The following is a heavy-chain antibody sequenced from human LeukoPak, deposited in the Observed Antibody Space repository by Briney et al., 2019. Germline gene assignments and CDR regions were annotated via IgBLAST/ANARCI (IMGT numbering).Heavy chain of an antibody. D-gene: IGHD1-7*01. CDR2: IKKDGSEK. CDR3: ARGRGNYPFGY. V-gene: IGHV3-7*01. Sequence: PGGSLRLSCAASGFTISSYWMSWVRQAPGKGLEWVANIKKDGSEKYYVDSVKGRFTISRDNAKNSLYLQMNSLRAEDTAVYYCARGRGNYPFGYWGQGTLVTVSS. J-gene: IGHJ4*02. CDR1: GFTISSYW.